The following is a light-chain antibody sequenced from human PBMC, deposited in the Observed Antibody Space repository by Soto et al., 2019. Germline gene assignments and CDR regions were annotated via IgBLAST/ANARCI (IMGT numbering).Light chain of an antibody. V-gene: IGKV1-5*01. CDR2: DAS. Sequence: DIQMTQSPSTLSASVGDRVTITCRASQSISSWLAWYQQKPGKAPNLLIYDASNLDSGVPSRFSGSGSGTEFTLTISSLQPDDFATYYCHQYETYWTFGQGTKVEVK. CDR3: HQYETYWT. J-gene: IGKJ1*01. CDR1: QSISSW.